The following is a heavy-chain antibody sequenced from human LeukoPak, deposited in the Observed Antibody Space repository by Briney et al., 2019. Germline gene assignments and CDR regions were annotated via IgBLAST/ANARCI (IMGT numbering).Heavy chain of an antibody. Sequence: SETLSLTCTVSGGSISSSSYYWGWIRQPPGKGLEWIGSIYYSGSTYYNPSLKSRVTISVDTSKNQFSLKLSSVTAADTAVYYCARDRGRQKRRGFDYWGQGTLVTVSS. D-gene: IGHD6-25*01. V-gene: IGHV4-39*07. CDR3: ARDRGRQKRRGFDY. CDR1: GGSISSSSYY. CDR2: IYYSGST. J-gene: IGHJ4*02.